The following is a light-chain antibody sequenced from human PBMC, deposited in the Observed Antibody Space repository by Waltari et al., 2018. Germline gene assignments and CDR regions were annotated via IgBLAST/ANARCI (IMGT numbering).Light chain of an antibody. J-gene: IGKJ3*01. CDR3: QQRSNWPS. CDR2: DAS. V-gene: IGKV3-11*01. CDR1: QIVSSY. Sequence: EIVLTQSPATLSLSPGERATLSCRASQIVSSYLAWYQQKPGQAPRLLIYDASNRATGIPARFSGSGSGTDFPLTISSLEPEDFAVYYCQQRSNWPSFGPGTKVDIK.